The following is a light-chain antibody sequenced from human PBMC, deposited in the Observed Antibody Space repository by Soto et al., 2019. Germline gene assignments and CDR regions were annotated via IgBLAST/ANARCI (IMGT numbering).Light chain of an antibody. CDR3: HQYVSSPLT. J-gene: IGKJ4*01. Sequence: EIVLTQSPGTLSLSPGESATLSCRASQSVSSSYLAWYQQKPGQAPRLLIYGASSRATGIPDRFSGSGSGTDFTLTISRLEPEDFAVYYCHQYVSSPLTFGGGTKVEIK. CDR1: QSVSSSY. CDR2: GAS. V-gene: IGKV3-20*01.